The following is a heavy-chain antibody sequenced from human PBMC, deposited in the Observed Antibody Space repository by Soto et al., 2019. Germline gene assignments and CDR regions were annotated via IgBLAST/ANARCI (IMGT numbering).Heavy chain of an antibody. CDR2: IYPGDSDT. CDR3: ARTAAAGKYYYGMDV. V-gene: IGHV5-51*01. J-gene: IGHJ6*02. D-gene: IGHD6-13*01. Sequence: GESLKISCKGSGDSFTSYWIGWVRQMPGKGLEWMGIIYPGDSDTRYSPSFQGQVTISADKSISTAYLQWSSLKASDTAMYYCARTAAAGKYYYGMDVWGQGTTVTVSS. CDR1: GDSFTSYW.